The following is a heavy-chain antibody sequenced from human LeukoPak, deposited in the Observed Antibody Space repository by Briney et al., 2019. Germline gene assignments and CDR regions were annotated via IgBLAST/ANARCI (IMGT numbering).Heavy chain of an antibody. J-gene: IGHJ4*02. V-gene: IGHV5-10-1*01. CDR3: ARRSLGSSGYHYFDD. CDR1: GYSFTSYW. D-gene: IGHD6-19*01. CDR2: IDPRDSSS. Sequence: GESLKISCKGSGYSFTSYWISWVRQMPGKGLEWMGRIDPRDSSSNYSPSLQGHVSISADMSISTAYLQWSSLKASDTAMYYCARRSLGSSGYHYFDDWGQGNLVTVSS.